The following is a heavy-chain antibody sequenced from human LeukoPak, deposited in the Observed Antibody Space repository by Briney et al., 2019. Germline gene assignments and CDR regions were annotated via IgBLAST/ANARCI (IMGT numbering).Heavy chain of an antibody. CDR3: ARSDILTGYFRFDY. D-gene: IGHD3-9*01. Sequence: PSETLSLTCTVSGGSVSSYYWSWIRQSPGKGLEWIGNFYNSGTTSYNPSLKSRVTISVDTSKNQFSLKLSSVTAVDTAVYYCARSDILTGYFRFDYWGQGTLVTVSS. CDR2: FYNSGTT. V-gene: IGHV4-59*02. CDR1: GGSVSSYY. J-gene: IGHJ4*02.